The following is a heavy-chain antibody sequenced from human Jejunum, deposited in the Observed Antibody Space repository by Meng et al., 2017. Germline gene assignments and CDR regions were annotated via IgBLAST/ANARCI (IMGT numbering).Heavy chain of an antibody. J-gene: IGHJ4*02. CDR2: IYFSGST. V-gene: IGHV4-61*02. Sequence: SETLSLTGTVSGGSISSGSFYWNWIRQPAGKGLEWIGRIYFSGSTTYNPSLESRVTISVDTSNNQFSLKLTSVTAADMAVYYCARERVTPTKGLDCWGQGTLVTVSS. CDR1: GGSISSGSFY. CDR3: ARERVTPTKGLDC. D-gene: IGHD1/OR15-1a*01.